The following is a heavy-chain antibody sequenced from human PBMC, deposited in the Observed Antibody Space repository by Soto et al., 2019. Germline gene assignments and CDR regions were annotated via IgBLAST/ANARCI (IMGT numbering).Heavy chain of an antibody. D-gene: IGHD3-10*01. V-gene: IGHV4-34*01. CDR1: GGSFSGYY. Sequence: QVQLQQWGAGLLKPSETLSLTCAVYGGSFSGYYWSWIRQPPGKGLEWIGEINHSGSTNYNPSLKSRVTISVDTSKNQFSLKLSSVTAADTAVYYCARGLGMVRDRSLNYWGQGTLVTVSS. CDR2: INHSGST. CDR3: ARGLGMVRDRSLNY. J-gene: IGHJ4*02.